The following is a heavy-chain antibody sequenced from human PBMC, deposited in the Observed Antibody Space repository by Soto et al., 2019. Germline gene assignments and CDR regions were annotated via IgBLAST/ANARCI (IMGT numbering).Heavy chain of an antibody. J-gene: IGHJ6*02. CDR3: PLYGYGDSATRYYYCGMDV. Sequence: GQPLKISCKGSGYSFTSYWISWVRQMPGKGLEWMGRIDRSDSYTNYSPSFQGHVTISADKSISTAYLQWSSLKASDTAMYYCPLYGYGDSATRYYYCGMDVWGQGSTVTVSS. CDR2: IDRSDSYT. D-gene: IGHD4-17*01. V-gene: IGHV5-10-1*01. CDR1: GYSFTSYW.